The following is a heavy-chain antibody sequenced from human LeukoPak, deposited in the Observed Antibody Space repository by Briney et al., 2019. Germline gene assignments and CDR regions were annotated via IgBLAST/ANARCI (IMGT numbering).Heavy chain of an antibody. D-gene: IGHD6-13*01. Sequence: SETLSLTCTVSGGSISSGDYYWSWIRQPPGKGLEWIGYIYYSGSTKYNPSLKSRVTISLDTSKNQFSLKLSSVTAADTAVYYCARYSSSWSPFDYWGQGTLVTVSS. V-gene: IGHV4-61*08. CDR3: ARYSSSWSPFDY. J-gene: IGHJ4*02. CDR2: IYYSGST. CDR1: GGSISSGDYY.